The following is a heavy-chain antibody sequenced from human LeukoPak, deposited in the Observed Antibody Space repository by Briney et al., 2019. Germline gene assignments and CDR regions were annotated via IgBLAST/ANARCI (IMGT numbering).Heavy chain of an antibody. Sequence: PGRSLRLSCAASGFTFGSHVMNWVRQAPGKAPEWVAVLWFDGSNKYYADAVKGRFTISSDKYNNTLYLQMESMSAEDTDVYYCAREERDRSGWTCIDNWGQGTMVTVSS. CDR3: AREERDRSGWTCIDN. CDR1: GFTFGSHV. D-gene: IGHD6-19*01. J-gene: IGHJ4*02. CDR2: LWFDGSNK. V-gene: IGHV3-33*01.